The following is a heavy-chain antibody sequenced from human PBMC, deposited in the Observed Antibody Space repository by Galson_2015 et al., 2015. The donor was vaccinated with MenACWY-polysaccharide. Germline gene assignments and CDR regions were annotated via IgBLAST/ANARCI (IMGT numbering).Heavy chain of an antibody. CDR2: IYYSGST. D-gene: IGHD6-19*01. Sequence: SETLSLTCTVSGGSISSSSYYWGWTRQPPGKGLEWIGSIYYSGSTYYNPSLKSRVTISVDTSKDQFSLKLSLVTAADTAVYYCARHKSSGSFDYFDYWGQGTLVTVSS. V-gene: IGHV4-39*01. CDR1: GGSISSSSYY. J-gene: IGHJ4*02. CDR3: ARHKSSGSFDYFDY.